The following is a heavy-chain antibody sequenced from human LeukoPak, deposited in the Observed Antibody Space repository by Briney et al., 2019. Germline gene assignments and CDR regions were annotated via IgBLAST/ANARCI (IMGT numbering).Heavy chain of an antibody. J-gene: IGHJ5*02. CDR1: GFTFSSYS. Sequence: GGSLRLSCAASGFTFSSYSMNWVRQAPGKGLEWVSYISSSGSTIYYADSVKGRFTISRDNAKNSLYLQMNSLRAEDTAVYYCARERSDYYGSGSYYTNWFDPWGQGTLVTVSS. V-gene: IGHV3-48*04. CDR3: ARERSDYYGSGSYYTNWFDP. D-gene: IGHD3-10*01. CDR2: ISSSGSTI.